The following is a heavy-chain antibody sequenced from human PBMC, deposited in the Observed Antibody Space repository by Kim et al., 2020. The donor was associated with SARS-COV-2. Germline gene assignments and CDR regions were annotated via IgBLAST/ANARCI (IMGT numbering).Heavy chain of an antibody. V-gene: IGHV1-18*01. CDR2: T. D-gene: IGHD2-15*01. J-gene: IGHJ5*02. CDR3: ARGTDGSWFDP. Sequence: TNSAPKLQGRVTMTTDTSTSTAYMELRSLRSDDTAVYYCARGTDGSWFDPWGQGTLVTVSS.